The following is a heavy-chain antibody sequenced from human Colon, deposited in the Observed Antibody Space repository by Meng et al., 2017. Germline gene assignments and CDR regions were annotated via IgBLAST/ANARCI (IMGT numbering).Heavy chain of an antibody. CDR3: AREGRRAGTTAWNY. CDR1: GYTFTSYD. D-gene: IGHD1-7*01. V-gene: IGHV1-8*01. Sequence: QVRLGYAGAEGKRPGAAVKVSCKAPGYTFTSYDINWVRQATGQGLEWMGWMNPNSGNTGYAQKFQGRVTMTRNTSISTAYMELSSLRSEDTAVYYCAREGRRAGTTAWNYWGQGTLVTVSS. CDR2: MNPNSGNT. J-gene: IGHJ4*02.